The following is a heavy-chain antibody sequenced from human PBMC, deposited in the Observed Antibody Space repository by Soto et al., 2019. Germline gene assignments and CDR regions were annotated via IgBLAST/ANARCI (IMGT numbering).Heavy chain of an antibody. V-gene: IGHV4-4*07. CDR2: IYTSGST. CDR1: GGSISSYY. D-gene: IGHD5-12*01. Sequence: SETLSLTXTVSGGSISSYYWSWIRQPAGKGLEWIGRIYTSGSTNYNPSLKSRVTMSVDTSKNQFSLKLSSVTAADTAVYYCAREEATSYYYYYYGMDVWGQGTTVTVSS. J-gene: IGHJ6*02. CDR3: AREEATSYYYYYYGMDV.